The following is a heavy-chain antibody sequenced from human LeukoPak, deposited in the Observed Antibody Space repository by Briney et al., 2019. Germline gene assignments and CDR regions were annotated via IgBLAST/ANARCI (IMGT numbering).Heavy chain of an antibody. CDR2: ISHTGTTM. CDR1: GFTFSDHY. CDR3: ARNAGGAAAGDFDY. J-gene: IGHJ4*02. D-gene: IGHD6-13*01. Sequence: GGSLRLSCAASGFTFSDHYMSWIRQAPGKGLEWVSYISHTGTTMYYADSVKGRFTISRDNAKNSLYLQMNSLRAEDTALYYCARNAGGAAAGDFDYWGQGTLVTVSS. V-gene: IGHV3-11*01.